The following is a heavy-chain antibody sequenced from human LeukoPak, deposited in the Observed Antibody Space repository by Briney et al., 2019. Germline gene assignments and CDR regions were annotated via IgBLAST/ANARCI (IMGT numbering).Heavy chain of an antibody. V-gene: IGHV1-18*01. CDR1: GYTFTSHG. J-gene: IGHJ4*02. CDR3: ASAARLDYFDY. CDR2: ISAYNGNT. Sequence: RASVKVSCKASGYTFTSHGISWVRQAPGQGLEWMGWISAYNGNTNYAQKLQGRVTMTTDTSTSTAYMELRSLRSDDTAVYYCASAARLDYFDYWGQGTLVTVSS. D-gene: IGHD6-6*01.